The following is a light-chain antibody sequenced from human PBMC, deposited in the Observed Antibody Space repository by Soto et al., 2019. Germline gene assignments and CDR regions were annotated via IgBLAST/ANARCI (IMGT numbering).Light chain of an antibody. CDR2: DAS. CDR3: QQRSSWPFT. CDR1: QSINDR. V-gene: IGKV3-11*01. J-gene: IGKJ4*01. Sequence: EIVLTQSPVNLSLSPGGGATLSCRASQSINDRLAWYQQKPGQAPRLLIYDASNRAAGVPLRFSGSGSGSDFTLTISSLEAEDSAVYYCQQRSSWPFTFGGGANVEV.